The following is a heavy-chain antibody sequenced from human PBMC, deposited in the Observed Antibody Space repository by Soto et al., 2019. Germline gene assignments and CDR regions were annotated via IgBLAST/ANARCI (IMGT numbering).Heavy chain of an antibody. CDR1: GGSISSGGYY. J-gene: IGHJ5*02. CDR2: IFYSGSA. Sequence: QVQLQESGPGLVKPSQTLSLTCTVSGGSISSGGYYWSWIRQHPGKGLEWMGSIFYSGSAYSNPSLKSRVTISVDTSKNQFSLKLSSVTAADTAVYYCARRLEGYCSGGSCLNWFDPWGQGTLVTVSS. CDR3: ARRLEGYCSGGSCLNWFDP. V-gene: IGHV4-31*03. D-gene: IGHD2-15*01.